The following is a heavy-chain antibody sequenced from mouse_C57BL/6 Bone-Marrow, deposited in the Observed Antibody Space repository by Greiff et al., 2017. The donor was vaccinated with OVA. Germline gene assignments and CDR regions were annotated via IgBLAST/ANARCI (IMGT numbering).Heavy chain of an antibody. CDR1: GFTFSSYA. CDR2: ISDGGGYT. J-gene: IGHJ3*01. V-gene: IGHV5-4*01. D-gene: IGHD2-2*01. CDR3: ARRGYDAWFAY. Sequence: EVQGVESGGGLVKPGGSLKLSCAASGFTFSSYAMSWVRQTPEKRLEWVATISDGGGYTYYPDNVKGRFTISRDNAKNNLYLQMSHLKSEDTAMYYCARRGYDAWFAYWGQGTLVTVSA.